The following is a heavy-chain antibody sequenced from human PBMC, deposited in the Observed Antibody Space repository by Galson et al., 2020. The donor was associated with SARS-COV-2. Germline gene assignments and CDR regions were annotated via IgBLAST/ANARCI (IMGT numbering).Heavy chain of an antibody. D-gene: IGHD6-19*01. CDR2: IYYSGST. CDR3: ARTQVVRGWYDAFDI. J-gene: IGHJ3*02. V-gene: IGHV4-31*01. CDR1: GGSISSGGYY. Sequence: TLSLTCTVSGGSISSGGYYWSWIRQHPGKGLEWIGYIYYSGSTSYNPSLKSLLTISVDTSKNQFSLNLRSVSAADTAVYYCARTQVVRGWYDAFDIWGQGTMVTVSS.